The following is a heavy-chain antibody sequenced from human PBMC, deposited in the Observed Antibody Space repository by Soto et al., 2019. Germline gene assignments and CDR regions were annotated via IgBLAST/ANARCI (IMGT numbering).Heavy chain of an antibody. Sequence: KPSETLSLTCTVSGGSISSGDYYWSWIRQPPGKGLEWIGYIYYSGSTYYNPSLKSRVTISVDTSKNQFSLKLSSVTAADTAVYYCARAYSPQSVIQLWVPGYYYYGMDVWGQGTTVTVSS. CDR3: ARAYSPQSVIQLWVPGYYYYGMDV. D-gene: IGHD5-18*01. CDR2: IYYSGST. J-gene: IGHJ6*02. V-gene: IGHV4-30-4*01. CDR1: GGSISSGDYY.